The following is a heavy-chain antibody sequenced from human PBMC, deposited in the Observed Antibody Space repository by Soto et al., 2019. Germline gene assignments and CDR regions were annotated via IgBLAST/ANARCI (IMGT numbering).Heavy chain of an antibody. D-gene: IGHD3-3*01. V-gene: IGHV4-39*01. CDR1: GGSISSSSYY. Sequence: ASETLSLTCTVSGGSISSSSYYWGWIRQPPGKGLEWIGSIYYSGSTYYNPSLKSRVTISVDTSKNQFSLKLSSVTAADTAVYYCARQGGAGRSGYYTLWYFDYWGQGTLVTVSS. J-gene: IGHJ4*02. CDR2: IYYSGST. CDR3: ARQGGAGRSGYYTLWYFDY.